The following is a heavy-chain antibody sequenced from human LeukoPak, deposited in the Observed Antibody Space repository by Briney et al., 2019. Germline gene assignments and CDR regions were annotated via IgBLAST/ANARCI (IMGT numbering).Heavy chain of an antibody. J-gene: IGHJ6*02. CDR2: FDPEDGET. V-gene: IGHV1-24*01. D-gene: IGHD2-2*01. CDR1: GYTFTSYD. Sequence: ASVKVSCKASGYTFTSYDINWVRQATGQGLEWMGGFDPEDGETIYAQKFQGRVTMTEDTSTDTAYMELSSLRSEDTAVYYCATGYCSSTSCSHYYYYGMDVWGQGTTVTVSS. CDR3: ATGYCSSTSCSHYYYYGMDV.